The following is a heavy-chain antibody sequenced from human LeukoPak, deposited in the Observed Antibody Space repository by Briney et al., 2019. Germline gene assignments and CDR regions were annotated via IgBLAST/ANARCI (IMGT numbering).Heavy chain of an antibody. CDR3: ARLMMDYDSSGYYYN. CDR1: GYSISSGYY. Sequence: SETLSLTCTVSGYSISSGYYWGWIRQPPGKGLEWIGEINHSGSTNYSPSLKSRVTISVDTSKNQFSLKLSSVTAADTAVYYCARLMMDYDSSGYYYNWGQGTLVTVSS. J-gene: IGHJ4*02. D-gene: IGHD3-22*01. V-gene: IGHV4-38-2*02. CDR2: INHSGST.